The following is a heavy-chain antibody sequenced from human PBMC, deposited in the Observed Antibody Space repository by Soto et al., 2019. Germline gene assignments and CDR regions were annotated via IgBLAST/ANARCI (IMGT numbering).Heavy chain of an antibody. Sequence: PGESLKISCKGSGYSFTSYWIGWVRQMPGKGLEWMGIIYPGDSDTRYSPSFQGQVTISVDKSISTAYLQWRSLKASDTAIYYCARRYYFDTTGPSGDNWFDPWGQGTLVTVSS. CDR2: IYPGDSDT. V-gene: IGHV5-51*01. J-gene: IGHJ5*02. CDR1: GYSFTSYW. CDR3: ARRYYFDTTGPSGDNWFDP. D-gene: IGHD3-22*01.